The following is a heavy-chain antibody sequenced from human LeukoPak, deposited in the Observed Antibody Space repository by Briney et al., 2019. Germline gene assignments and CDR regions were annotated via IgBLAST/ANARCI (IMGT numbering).Heavy chain of an antibody. Sequence: GGSLRLSCAASGFTVSSNYMSWVRQAPGKGLEWVSVIYSGGRTYYADSVKGRFTISRDNSKNTLYLQMNSLRAEDTAVYYCARSGSYSPYIDYWGQGTLVTVSS. D-gene: IGHD1-26*01. V-gene: IGHV3-53*01. J-gene: IGHJ4*02. CDR2: IYSGGRT. CDR1: GFTVSSNY. CDR3: ARSGSYSPYIDY.